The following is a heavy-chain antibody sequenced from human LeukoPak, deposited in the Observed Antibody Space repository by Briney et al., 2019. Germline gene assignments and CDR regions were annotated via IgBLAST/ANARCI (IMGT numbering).Heavy chain of an antibody. Sequence: ASVKVSCKASGYTFTSYDINWVRQATGQGLEWMGWMNPNSGNTGYAQKFQGRVTITADNSTSTAYMELSSLRSEDTAVYYCARSPKLRFLEWLSRNPWAYFYFDYWGQGTLVTVSS. J-gene: IGHJ4*02. V-gene: IGHV1-8*01. CDR2: MNPNSGNT. D-gene: IGHD3-3*01. CDR3: ARSPKLRFLEWLSRNPWAYFYFDY. CDR1: GYTFTSYD.